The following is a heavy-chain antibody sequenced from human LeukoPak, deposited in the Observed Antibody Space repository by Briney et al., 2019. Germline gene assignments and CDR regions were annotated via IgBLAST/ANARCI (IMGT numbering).Heavy chain of an antibody. V-gene: IGHV4-59*01. CDR1: GGSISSYY. Sequence: SETLSLTCTVSGGSISSYYWSWIRLPPGKGLEGIGYIYYSGSTNYNPSLKSRVTISVDTSKNQFSLKLSSVTAADTAVYYCAREGASIAVAGWFDPWGQGTLVTVSS. CDR2: IYYSGST. D-gene: IGHD6-19*01. CDR3: AREGASIAVAGWFDP. J-gene: IGHJ5*02.